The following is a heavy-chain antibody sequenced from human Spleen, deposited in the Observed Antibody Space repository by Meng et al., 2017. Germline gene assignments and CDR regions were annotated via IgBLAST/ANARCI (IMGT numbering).Heavy chain of an antibody. Sequence: SETLSLTCTVSGGSISSGGYYWSWIRQHPGKGLEWIGYIYYSGSTYYNPSLKSRLTISVDTSQNQFSLNLNSVTAADTAVYYCARDRSYCSGGSCYYFDYWGQGTLVTVSS. V-gene: IGHV4-31*03. CDR3: ARDRSYCSGGSCYYFDY. CDR2: IYYSGST. D-gene: IGHD2-15*01. J-gene: IGHJ4*02. CDR1: GGSISSGGYY.